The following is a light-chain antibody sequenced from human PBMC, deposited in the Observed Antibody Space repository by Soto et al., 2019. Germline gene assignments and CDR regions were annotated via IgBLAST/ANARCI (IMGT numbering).Light chain of an antibody. CDR2: EVN. V-gene: IGLV2-14*01. CDR3: SSYTSSSTVV. CDR1: SSDIGDYDY. J-gene: IGLJ2*01. Sequence: QSALTQPASVSGSPGQSITISCTGTSSDIGDYDYVSWYQQHPGKAPKLMISEVNNRPSGISSRFSGSKSGNTASLSISGLQSADDADYYCSSYTSSSTVVFGGGTKVTVL.